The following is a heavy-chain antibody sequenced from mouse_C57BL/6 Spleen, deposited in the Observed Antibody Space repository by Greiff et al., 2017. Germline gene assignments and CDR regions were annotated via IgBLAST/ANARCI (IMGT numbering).Heavy chain of an antibody. Sequence: QVQLQQPGAELVRPGSSVKLSCKASGYTFTSYWMHWVKQRPIQGLEWIGNIDPSDSETHYNQKFKDKATLTVDKSSSTAYMQLSSLTSEDSAVYYCARCYYGSLYYFDYWGQGTTLTVSS. D-gene: IGHD1-1*01. CDR3: ARCYYGSLYYFDY. V-gene: IGHV1-52*01. CDR1: GYTFTSYW. CDR2: IDPSDSET. J-gene: IGHJ2*01.